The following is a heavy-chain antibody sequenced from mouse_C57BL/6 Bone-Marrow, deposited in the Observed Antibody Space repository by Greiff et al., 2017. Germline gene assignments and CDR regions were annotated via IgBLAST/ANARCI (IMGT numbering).Heavy chain of an antibody. V-gene: IGHV1-42*01. CDR1: GYSFTGYY. CDR2: INPSTGGT. D-gene: IGHD4-1*01. J-gene: IGHJ2*01. Sequence: VQLQQSGPELVKPGASVKISCKASGYSFTGYYMNWVKQSPEKSLEWIGEINPSTGGTTYNQKFKAKATLTVDKSSSTAYMQLKSLTSEDSAVYYCARYWDKFDYWGQGTTLTVDS. CDR3: ARYWDKFDY.